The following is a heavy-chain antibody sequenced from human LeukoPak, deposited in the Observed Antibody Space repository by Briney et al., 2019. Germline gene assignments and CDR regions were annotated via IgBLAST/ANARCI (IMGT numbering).Heavy chain of an antibody. D-gene: IGHD6-19*01. V-gene: IGHV4-34*01. J-gene: IGHJ4*02. CDR2: INHSGST. CDR1: GGSFSGYY. Sequence: SETLSLTCAVYGGSFSGYYWSWIRQPPGKGLEWIGEINHSGSTNYNPSLKSRVTISVDTSKNQFSLKLSSVTAADTAVDYCARGPGWQWLVRGFDYWGQGTLVTVSS. CDR3: ARGPGWQWLVRGFDY.